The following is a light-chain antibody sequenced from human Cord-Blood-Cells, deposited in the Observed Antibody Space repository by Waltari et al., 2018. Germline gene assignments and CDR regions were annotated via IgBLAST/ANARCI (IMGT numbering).Light chain of an antibody. J-gene: IGLJ2*01. CDR2: SNK. Sequence: QSVLTQPPSASGTPGQRVTISCSGSSSNIGSNTVNWYQQLPGTAPKLRISSNKQRPSGVPDRFSGSKSGTSASLAISGLQAEDEADYYCAAWDDSLNGVVFGGGTKLTVL. V-gene: IGLV1-44*01. CDR3: AAWDDSLNGVV. CDR1: SSNIGSNT.